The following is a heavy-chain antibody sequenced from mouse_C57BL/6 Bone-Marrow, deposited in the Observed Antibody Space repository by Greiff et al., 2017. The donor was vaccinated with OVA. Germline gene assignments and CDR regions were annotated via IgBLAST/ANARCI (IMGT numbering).Heavy chain of an antibody. CDR3: AYYGSSYPYWYFDV. CDR2: ILPGSGST. V-gene: IGHV1-9*01. Sequence: VQLHQSGAELMKPGASVKLSCKATGYTFTGYWIEWVKQRPGHGLEWIGEILPGSGSTNYNEKFKGKATFTADTSSNTAYMQLSSLTTEDSAIYYCAYYGSSYPYWYFDVWGTGTTVTVSS. D-gene: IGHD1-1*01. J-gene: IGHJ1*03. CDR1: GYTFTGYW.